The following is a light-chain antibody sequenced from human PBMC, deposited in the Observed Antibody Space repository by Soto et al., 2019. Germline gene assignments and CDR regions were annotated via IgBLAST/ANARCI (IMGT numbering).Light chain of an antibody. J-gene: IGKJ1*01. Sequence: IVMTQSPATLSVSPGGGATLSCRASQNVRSNLAWYQQRPGQAPRLLIYGASTRATGIPTRFSGSGSGTEFTLTISSLQSEDFAVYYCKQYTNWRTFGQGTKVDI. CDR1: QNVRSN. V-gene: IGKV3-15*01. CDR2: GAS. CDR3: KQYTNWRT.